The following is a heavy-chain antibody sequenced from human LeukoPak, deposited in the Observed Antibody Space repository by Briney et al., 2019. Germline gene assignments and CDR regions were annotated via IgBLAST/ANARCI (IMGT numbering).Heavy chain of an antibody. CDR1: GFTVSSNC. Sequence: GGSLRLSCAASGFTVSSNCMSWVRQAPGKGLEWVSVIYSGGSTYYADSVKGRFTISRDNSKNTLYLQMNSLRAEDTAVYYCARSTTYYYDSSGYYYSYPFDYWGQGTLVTVSS. J-gene: IGHJ4*02. CDR2: IYSGGST. D-gene: IGHD3-22*01. V-gene: IGHV3-53*01. CDR3: ARSTTYYYDSSGYYYSYPFDY.